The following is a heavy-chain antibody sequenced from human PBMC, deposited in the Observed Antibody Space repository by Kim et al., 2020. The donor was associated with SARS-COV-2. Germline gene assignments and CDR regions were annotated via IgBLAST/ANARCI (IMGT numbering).Heavy chain of an antibody. Sequence: GGSLRLSCAASGFIFSDYYMTCIRQAPGKGLEWGSYISSSGSYVTYAESVKGRFTISRDNAKNSLYLQMSSLRAEDTALYYCARVPFGDLSAYYFDLWGQGTLVTVSS. CDR2: ISSSGSYV. CDR3: ARVPFGDLSAYYFDL. CDR1: GFIFSDYY. J-gene: IGHJ4*02. V-gene: IGHV3-11*01. D-gene: IGHD3-10*01.